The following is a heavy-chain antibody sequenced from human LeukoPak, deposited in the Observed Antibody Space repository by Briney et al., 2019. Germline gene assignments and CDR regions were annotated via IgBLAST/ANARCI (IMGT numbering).Heavy chain of an antibody. CDR3: ARDGWDY. CDR1: KFTFMNYA. Sequence: GGSLRLSCTASKFTFMNYAMHWVRQAPGKGLEWVAVISYDGSNKYYADSVKGRFTISRDNSKNTLYLQMNSLRAEDTAVYYCARDGWDYWGQGTLVTVSS. V-gene: IGHV3-30-3*01. J-gene: IGHJ4*02. CDR2: ISYDGSNK. D-gene: IGHD2-15*01.